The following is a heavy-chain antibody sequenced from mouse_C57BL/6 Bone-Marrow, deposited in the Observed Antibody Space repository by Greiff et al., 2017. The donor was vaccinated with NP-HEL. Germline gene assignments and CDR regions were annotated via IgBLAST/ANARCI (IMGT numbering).Heavy chain of an antibody. CDR3: AREDEYGYFDV. CDR2: ISDGGSYT. Sequence: EVKLVESGGGLVKPGGSLKLSCAASGFTFSSYAMSWVRQTPEKRLEWVATISDGGSYTYYPDNVKGRFTISRDKAKNNLYLQMSHLKSEDTAMYYCAREDEYGYFDVWGTGTTVTVSS. J-gene: IGHJ1*03. V-gene: IGHV5-4*01. CDR1: GFTFSSYA.